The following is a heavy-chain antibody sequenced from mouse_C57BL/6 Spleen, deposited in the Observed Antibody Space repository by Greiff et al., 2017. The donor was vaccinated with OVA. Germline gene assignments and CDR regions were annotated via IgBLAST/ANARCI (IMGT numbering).Heavy chain of an antibody. J-gene: IGHJ1*03. Sequence: EVQLVESGPGLVKPSQSLSLTCSVTGYSITSGYYWNWIRQFPGNKLEWMGYISYDGSNNYNPSLKNRISITRDTSKNQFFLKLNSVTTEDTATYYCARGSSYEYFDVWGTGTTVTVSS. CDR2: ISYDGSN. CDR1: GYSITSGYY. V-gene: IGHV3-6*01. CDR3: ARGSSYEYFDV. D-gene: IGHD1-1*01.